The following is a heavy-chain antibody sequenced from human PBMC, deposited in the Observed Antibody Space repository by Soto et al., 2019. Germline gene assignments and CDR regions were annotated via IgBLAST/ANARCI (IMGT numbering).Heavy chain of an antibody. CDR1: GGTFSSYA. Sequence: SVKVSCKASGGTFSSYAISWVQQAPGQGLEWMGGIIPIFGTANYAQKSQGRVTITADESTSTAYMELSSLRSEDTAVYYCASVETAGCFNYWYYGMDVWGQGTTVTVS. D-gene: IGHD2-15*01. J-gene: IGHJ6*02. V-gene: IGHV1-69*13. CDR3: ASVETAGCFNYWYYGMDV. CDR2: IIPIFGTA.